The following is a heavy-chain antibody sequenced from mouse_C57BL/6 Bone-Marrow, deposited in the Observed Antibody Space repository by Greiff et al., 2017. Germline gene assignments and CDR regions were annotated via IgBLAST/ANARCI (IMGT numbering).Heavy chain of an antibody. D-gene: IGHD2-5*01. CDR1: GFNIKDDY. J-gene: IGHJ3*01. CDR2: IDPENGDT. V-gene: IGHV14-4*01. Sequence: VQLKQSGAELVRPGASVKLSYTASGFNIKDDYMHWVKQRPEQGLEWIGWIDPENGDTEYASKFQGKATITADTSSNTAYLQLSSLTSEDTAVYYCTAYYSNYGFAYWGQGTLVTVSA. CDR3: TAYYSNYGFAY.